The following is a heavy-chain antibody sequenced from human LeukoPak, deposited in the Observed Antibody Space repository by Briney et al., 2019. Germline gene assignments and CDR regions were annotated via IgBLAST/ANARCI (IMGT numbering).Heavy chain of an antibody. V-gene: IGHV3-21*01. J-gene: IGHJ4*02. D-gene: IGHD3-22*01. CDR2: ISSSSSYI. CDR3: AKDALRTPESSYYYDSSGYLTAFDY. Sequence: TGGSLRLSCAASGFTFSSYSMNWVRQAPGRGLEWVSSISSSSSYIYYADSVKGRFTISRDNAKNSLYLQMNSLRAEETAVYYCAKDALRTPESSYYYDSSGYLTAFDYWGQGTLVTVSS. CDR1: GFTFSSYS.